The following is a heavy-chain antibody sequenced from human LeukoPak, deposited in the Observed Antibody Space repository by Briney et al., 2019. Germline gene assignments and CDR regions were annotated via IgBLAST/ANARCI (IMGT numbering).Heavy chain of an antibody. CDR3: AKDEQWELLGAAFDI. V-gene: IGHV3-23*01. D-gene: IGHD1-26*01. Sequence: GGCLRLSCAAAGFTFSNYAMNWVRQAPGKGLEWVSAISAGGGSTYYADSVKGRFTISRDNPKNTLYLQMNSLRAEDTAVYYCAKDEQWELLGAAFDIWGQGTMVTVSS. J-gene: IGHJ3*02. CDR2: ISAGGGST. CDR1: GFTFSNYA.